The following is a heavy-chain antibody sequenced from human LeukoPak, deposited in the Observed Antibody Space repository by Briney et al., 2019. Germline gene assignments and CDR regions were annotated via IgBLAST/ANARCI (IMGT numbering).Heavy chain of an antibody. CDR2: INHSGST. Sequence: PSETLSLTCAVYGGSFSGYYWSWIRQPPGKGLEWIGEINHSGSTNYNPSLKSRVTISVDTSKNQFSLKLSSVTAADTAVYYCASWREYSYVFDYWGQGTLVTVSS. CDR1: GGSFSGYY. D-gene: IGHD5-18*01. J-gene: IGHJ4*02. V-gene: IGHV4-34*01. CDR3: ASWREYSYVFDY.